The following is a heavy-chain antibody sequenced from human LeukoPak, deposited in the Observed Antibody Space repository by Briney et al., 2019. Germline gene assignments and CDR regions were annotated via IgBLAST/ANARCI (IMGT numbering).Heavy chain of an antibody. J-gene: IGHJ4*02. CDR1: GGTFSSYA. CDR3: ARGYSSGFGN. CDR2: INPSRGST. V-gene: IGHV1-46*01. Sequence: ASVKVSCKASGGTFSSYAISWVRQAPGQGLEWMGIINPSRGSTSYAQKFQGRVTVTRDTSTSTVYMDLSSLGSEDTAVYYCARGYSSGFGNWGQGTLVTVSS. D-gene: IGHD6-19*01.